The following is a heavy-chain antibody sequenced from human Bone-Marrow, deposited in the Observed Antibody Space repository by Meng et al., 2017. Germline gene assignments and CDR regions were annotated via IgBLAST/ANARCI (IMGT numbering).Heavy chain of an antibody. Sequence: QLVAAEGGLVQPGCSLRRSCISSEFTFTIFWMPWVRQAPGKGPMWVSRINPDGTITDYADSVKGRFTISRDNAKNPLYLQMNSLRAEDSAVYYCARFTPFDYGGPGTLVT. V-gene: IGHV3-74*01. J-gene: IGHJ4*02. CDR1: EFTFTIFW. CDR2: INPDGTIT. CDR3: ARFTPFDY.